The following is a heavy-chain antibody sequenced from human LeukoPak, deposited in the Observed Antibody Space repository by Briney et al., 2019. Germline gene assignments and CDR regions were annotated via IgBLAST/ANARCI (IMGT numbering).Heavy chain of an antibody. CDR3: ARAERITMVRGQELDY. D-gene: IGHD3-10*01. Sequence: GASVKVSCKASGYTFTSYAMHWVRQAPGQRLEWMGWINAGNGNTKYSQTFQGRVTITRDTSVSTAYMELSSLRSEDTAVYYCARAERITMVRGQELDYWGQGTLVTVSS. J-gene: IGHJ4*02. CDR2: INAGNGNT. V-gene: IGHV1-3*01. CDR1: GYTFTSYA.